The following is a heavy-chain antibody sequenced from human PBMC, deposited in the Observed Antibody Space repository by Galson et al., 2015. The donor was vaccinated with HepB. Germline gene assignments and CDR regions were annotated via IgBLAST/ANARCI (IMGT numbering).Heavy chain of an antibody. CDR2: ISYDGSNK. Sequence: SLRLSCAASGFTFSSYAMHWVRQAPGKGLEWVAVISYDGSNKYYADSVKGRFTISRDNSKNTLYLQMNSLRAEDTAVYYCARAADTAAQDAFDIWGQGTMVTVSS. D-gene: IGHD3-9*01. CDR1: GFTFSSYA. CDR3: ARAADTAAQDAFDI. J-gene: IGHJ3*02. V-gene: IGHV3-30*04.